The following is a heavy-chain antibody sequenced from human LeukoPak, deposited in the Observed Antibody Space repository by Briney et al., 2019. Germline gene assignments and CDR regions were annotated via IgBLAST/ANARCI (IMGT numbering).Heavy chain of an antibody. Sequence: SATLSLTCDVYGGSFSGYYWSWMRQPPGQGLEWIGEINHSGSTNYNPSLKSRVTISVDTSKNQFSLKLSSVTAADTAVYYCARAGYCSSTSCSYWLYNVFDPWGQGTLVTVSS. D-gene: IGHD2-2*01. CDR1: GGSFSGYY. CDR2: INHSGST. V-gene: IGHV4-34*01. J-gene: IGHJ5*02. CDR3: ARAGYCSSTSCSYWLYNVFDP.